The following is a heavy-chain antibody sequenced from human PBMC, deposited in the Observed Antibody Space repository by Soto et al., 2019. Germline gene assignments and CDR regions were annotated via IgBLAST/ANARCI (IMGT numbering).Heavy chain of an antibody. Sequence: PGGSLRLSCAASGFTFSNYAMNWVRQAPGKGLEWVSGISSSGGSTYYADSVKGRFTISRDNSKNTLYLQMNSLRGEDTALYYCAKAFCTGTSCYLLHYWGQGTLVTVSS. CDR1: GFTFSNYA. V-gene: IGHV3-23*01. J-gene: IGHJ4*02. CDR3: AKAFCTGTSCYLLHY. D-gene: IGHD2-2*01. CDR2: ISSSGGST.